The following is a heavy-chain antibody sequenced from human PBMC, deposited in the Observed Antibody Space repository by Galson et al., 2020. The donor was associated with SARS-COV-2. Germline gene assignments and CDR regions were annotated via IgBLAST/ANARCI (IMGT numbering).Heavy chain of an antibody. CDR2: IIPIFGTA. CDR1: GGNYSSYA. J-gene: IGHJ6*03. D-gene: IGHD6-6*01. CDR3: ARGGWGAARPHYYYYMDV. Sequence: SVKVSCKASGGNYSSYAISRVRQAPGQGLEWMGGIIPIFGTANYAQKFQGRVTITADESTSTAYMELSSLSSEDPAVYDCARGGWGAARPHYYYYMDVWGKGTTVTVSS. V-gene: IGHV1-69*13.